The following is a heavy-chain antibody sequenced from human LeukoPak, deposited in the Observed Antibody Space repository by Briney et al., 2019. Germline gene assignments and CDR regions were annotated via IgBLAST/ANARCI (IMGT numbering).Heavy chain of an antibody. V-gene: IGHV3-53*01. CDR2: IYSGGST. CDR3: AKRGAEVGVTVTPGDY. Sequence: GGSLRLSCAASGFTASSNYMSWVRQAPGKGLEWVSVIYSGGSTYYADSVKGRFTISRDKSKNTLYLQMNSLRAEDTAVYYCAKRGAEVGVTVTPGDYWGQGTLVTVSS. D-gene: IGHD3-16*02. J-gene: IGHJ4*02. CDR1: GFTASSNY.